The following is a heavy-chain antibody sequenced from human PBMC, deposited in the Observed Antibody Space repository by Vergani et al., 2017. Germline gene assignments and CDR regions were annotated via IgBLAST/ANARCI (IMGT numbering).Heavy chain of an antibody. V-gene: IGHV3-9*01. Sequence: EVQLVESGGGLVQPGRSLRLSCAASGFTFDDYAMHWVRQAPGKGLEWVSGISWNSGSIGYADSVKGRFTISRDNAKNSLYLQMNSLRAEDTALYYCAKEGLGATTPSLDYWGQGTLVTVSS. J-gene: IGHJ4*02. CDR3: AKEGLGATTPSLDY. CDR2: ISWNSGSI. D-gene: IGHD5-12*01. CDR1: GFTFDDYA.